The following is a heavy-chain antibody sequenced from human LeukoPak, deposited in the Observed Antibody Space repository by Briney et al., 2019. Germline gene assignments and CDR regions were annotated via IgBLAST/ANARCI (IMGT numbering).Heavy chain of an antibody. J-gene: IGHJ4*02. Sequence: GEPLKISCKGSGYSFTNYWIGWVRQMPGKGLEWMGIIYLGDFDTRYSPSFQGQVTISADTSISTAYLQWSSLKASDTAMYYCARHENGAVDNWGQGTLVTLSS. D-gene: IGHD3-10*01. CDR3: ARHENGAVDN. CDR1: GYSFTNYW. V-gene: IGHV5-51*01. CDR2: IYLGDFDT.